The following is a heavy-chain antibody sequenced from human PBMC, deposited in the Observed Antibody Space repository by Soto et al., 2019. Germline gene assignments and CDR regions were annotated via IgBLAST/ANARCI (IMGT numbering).Heavy chain of an antibody. J-gene: IGHJ4*02. CDR1: GGSISSYY. CDR2: IYYSGST. V-gene: IGHV4-59*08. CDR3: ARHPERYFDWLFDY. D-gene: IGHD3-9*01. Sequence: PSETLSLTCTVSGGSISSYYWSWIRQPPGKGLEWIGYIYYSGSTNYNPSLKSRVTISVDTSKNQFSLKLSSVTAADTAVYYCARHPERYFDWLFDYWGQGTLVTVSS.